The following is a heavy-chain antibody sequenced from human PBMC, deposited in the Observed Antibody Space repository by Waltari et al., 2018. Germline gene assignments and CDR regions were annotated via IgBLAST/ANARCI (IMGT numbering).Heavy chain of an antibody. Sequence: QVQLQESGPGLVKPSGTLSLTCAVSGGSISSSNWWSWVRQPPGKGLEWIGEIYHSGSTNYNPSLKSRGTISVDKSKSQISLKLRSVTAADTAVYYCARDLRLLTNWYFDLWGRGTLVTVSS. CDR2: IYHSGST. D-gene: IGHD3-10*01. CDR1: GGSISSSNW. CDR3: ARDLRLLTNWYFDL. J-gene: IGHJ2*01. V-gene: IGHV4-4*02.